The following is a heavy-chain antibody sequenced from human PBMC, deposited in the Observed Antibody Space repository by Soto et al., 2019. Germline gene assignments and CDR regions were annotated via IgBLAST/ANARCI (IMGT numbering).Heavy chain of an antibody. CDR2: ISSSSSYK. Sequence: GVLWVSCAASGFSLSDYYMCWIGPAPGKGLEWVSYISSSSSYKNYADSVKGRFTISRDNAKNSLYLQMNSLRAEDTAVYYCARAVVAATSYYFDYWGQGSLVTGYS. CDR1: GFSLSDYY. V-gene: IGHV3-11*06. D-gene: IGHD2-15*01. J-gene: IGHJ4*02. CDR3: ARAVVAATSYYFDY.